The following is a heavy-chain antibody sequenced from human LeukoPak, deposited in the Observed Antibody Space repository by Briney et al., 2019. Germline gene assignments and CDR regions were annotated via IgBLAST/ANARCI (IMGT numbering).Heavy chain of an antibody. CDR2: IIPIFGTA. Sequence: SVKVSCKASGGTFSSYAISWVRQAPGQGLEWMGGIIPIFGTANYAQKFQGRVTITADESTSTAYMELSSLRSEDTAVYYCASGGKPTYYYGSGHVWAAFDIWGQGTMVTVSS. J-gene: IGHJ3*02. V-gene: IGHV1-69*13. CDR1: GGTFSSYA. CDR3: ASGGKPTYYYGSGHVWAAFDI. D-gene: IGHD3-10*01.